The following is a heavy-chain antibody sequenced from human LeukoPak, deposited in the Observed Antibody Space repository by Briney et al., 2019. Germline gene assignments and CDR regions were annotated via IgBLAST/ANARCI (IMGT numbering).Heavy chain of an antibody. D-gene: IGHD3-22*01. CDR2: IYYSGST. Sequence: SETLSLTCTVSGGSISSYYWSWIRQPPGEGLEWIGYIYYSGSTNYNPSLKSRVTISVDTSKNQFSLKLSSVTAADTAVYYCARVNYDSSGYFFDYWGQGTLVTVSS. CDR1: GGSISSYY. J-gene: IGHJ4*02. V-gene: IGHV4-59*01. CDR3: ARVNYDSSGYFFDY.